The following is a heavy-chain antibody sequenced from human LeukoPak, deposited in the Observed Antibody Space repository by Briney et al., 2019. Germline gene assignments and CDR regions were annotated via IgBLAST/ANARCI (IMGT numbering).Heavy chain of an antibody. CDR3: AREVRGAFDI. Sequence: DPSETLSLTCTVSGGSISSSSYYWGWIRQPPGKGLEWIGSIYYSGSTYYNPSLKSRVTISVDTSKIQFSLKLSSVTAADTAVYYCAREVRGAFDIWGQGTMVTVSS. CDR2: IYYSGST. D-gene: IGHD2-2*01. CDR1: GGSISSSSYY. V-gene: IGHV4-39*07. J-gene: IGHJ3*02.